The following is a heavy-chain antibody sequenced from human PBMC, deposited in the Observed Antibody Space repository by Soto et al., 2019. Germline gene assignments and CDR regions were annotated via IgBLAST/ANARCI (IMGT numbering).Heavy chain of an antibody. CDR1: GYTFTGYY. V-gene: IGHV1-2*04. J-gene: IGHJ5*02. CDR2: INPNSGGT. Sequence: ASVKVSCKASGYTFTGYYMHWVRQAPGQGLEWMGWINPNSGGTNYAQKLQGWVTMTRDTSISTAYMELSRLRSDDTAVYYCARATSLYNWFDPWGQGTLVTVSS. CDR3: ARATSLYNWFDP.